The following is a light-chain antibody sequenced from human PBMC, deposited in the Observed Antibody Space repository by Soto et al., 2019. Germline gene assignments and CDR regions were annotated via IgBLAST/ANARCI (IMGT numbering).Light chain of an antibody. Sequence: QSALTQPASVSGSPGQSITISCTGTSSDVGSYNLVSWYQQHPGKAPKLMIYDVSKRASGVSNRFSDSKSGNTATLTICGDEDEDDADYSCYSNAGTVVFGGGTKLTVL. CDR2: DVS. CDR3: YSNAGTVV. V-gene: IGLV2-23*02. J-gene: IGLJ2*01. CDR1: SSDVGSYNL.